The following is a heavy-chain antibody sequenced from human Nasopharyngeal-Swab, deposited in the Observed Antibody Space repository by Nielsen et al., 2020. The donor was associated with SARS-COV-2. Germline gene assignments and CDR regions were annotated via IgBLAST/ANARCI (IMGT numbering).Heavy chain of an antibody. V-gene: IGHV3-48*04. J-gene: IGHJ6*02. CDR1: GFTFSSYS. CDR3: ARDGLDYDFWSAYFMDV. CDR2: ISSSSSTI. Sequence: GGSLRLSCAASGFTFSSYSMNWVRQAPGKGLEWVSYISSSSSTIYYADSVKGRFTISRDNAKNSLYLQMNSLRAEDTAVYYCARDGLDYDFWSAYFMDVWGQGTTVTVPS. D-gene: IGHD3-3*01.